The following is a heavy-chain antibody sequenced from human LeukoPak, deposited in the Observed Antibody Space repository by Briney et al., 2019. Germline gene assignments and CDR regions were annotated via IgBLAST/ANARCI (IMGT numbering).Heavy chain of an antibody. CDR3: ARQWSHVGHFDY. CDR2: IYYSGST. CDR1: GGSISSYY. Sequence: SETLSLTCTVSGGSISSYYWSWIRQPPGKGLEWIGYIYYSGSTNYNPSLKSRVTISVDTSKNQFPLKLSSVTAADTAVYYCARQWSHVGHFDYWGQGTLVTVSS. D-gene: IGHD2-8*01. V-gene: IGHV4-59*01. J-gene: IGHJ4*02.